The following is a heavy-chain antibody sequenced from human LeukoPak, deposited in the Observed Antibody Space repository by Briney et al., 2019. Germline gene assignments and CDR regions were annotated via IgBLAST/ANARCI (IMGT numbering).Heavy chain of an antibody. Sequence: GGSLRLSCAASGFTFDDYAMHWVRQAPGKGLEWVSGISWNSGSIGYADSVKGRFTISRDNAKNSLYLQMNSLRAEDTALYYCAKVPLAAAGQFDAFDIWGQGTMVTVSS. CDR2: ISWNSGSI. CDR1: GFTFDDYA. D-gene: IGHD6-13*01. V-gene: IGHV3-9*01. CDR3: AKVPLAAAGQFDAFDI. J-gene: IGHJ3*02.